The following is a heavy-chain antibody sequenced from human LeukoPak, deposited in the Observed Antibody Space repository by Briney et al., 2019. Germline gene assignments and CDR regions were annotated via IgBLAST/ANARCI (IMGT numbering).Heavy chain of an antibody. CDR1: GFTFSNYA. D-gene: IGHD3-10*01. Sequence: GGSLRLSCAASGFTFSNYAMSWVRQAPGKGLEWVANIKQDGSEKYYVDSVKGRFTISRDNAKNSLYLQMNSLRAEDTAVYYCAAWLGGIFDYWGQGTLVTVSS. CDR3: AAWLGGIFDY. V-gene: IGHV3-7*01. CDR2: IKQDGSEK. J-gene: IGHJ4*02.